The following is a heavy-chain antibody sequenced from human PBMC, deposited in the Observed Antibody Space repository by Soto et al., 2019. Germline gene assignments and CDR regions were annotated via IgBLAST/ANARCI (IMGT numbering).Heavy chain of an antibody. J-gene: IGHJ3*02. CDR2: ISAYNGNT. CDR1: GYTFTSYG. CDR3: ARVRSILDIVVVVAATPAFDI. Sequence: ASVKVSCKASGYTFTSYGISWVRQAPGQGLEWMGRISAYNGNTSYAQKLQGRVTMTTDTSTSTAYMELRSLRSDDTAVYYCARVRSILDIVVVVAATPAFDIWGQGTMVTVSS. V-gene: IGHV1-18*01. D-gene: IGHD2-15*01.